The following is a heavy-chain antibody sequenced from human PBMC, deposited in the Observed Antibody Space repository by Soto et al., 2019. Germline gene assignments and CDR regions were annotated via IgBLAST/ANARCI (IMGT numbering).Heavy chain of an antibody. D-gene: IGHD1-26*01. CDR3: ARDLNSGSYGGYYFDY. Sequence: QVQLVESGGGVVQPGRSLRLSCAASGFTFSSYAMHWVRQAPGKGLEWVAVISYDGSNKYYADSVKGRFTISRDNSKNALYLQMNGLRSEDTAVYYCARDLNSGSYGGYYFDYWGQGTLVTVSS. V-gene: IGHV3-30-3*01. CDR1: GFTFSSYA. CDR2: ISYDGSNK. J-gene: IGHJ4*02.